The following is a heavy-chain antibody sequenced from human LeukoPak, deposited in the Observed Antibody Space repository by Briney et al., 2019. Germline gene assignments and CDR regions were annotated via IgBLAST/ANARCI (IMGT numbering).Heavy chain of an antibody. V-gene: IGHV4-59*01. D-gene: IGHD2-2*01. CDR3: AGARYANAWYAFDI. J-gene: IGHJ3*02. CDR1: GGSISGYY. Sequence: SETLSLTCTVSGGSISGYYWSWIRRPPGRGLEWIAYLSHSGSSDSNPSLTSRVTTLVDTSKNQFSLKLTSVTAADTAVYYCAGARYANAWYAFDIWGHGTMVTVSS. CDR2: LSHSGSS.